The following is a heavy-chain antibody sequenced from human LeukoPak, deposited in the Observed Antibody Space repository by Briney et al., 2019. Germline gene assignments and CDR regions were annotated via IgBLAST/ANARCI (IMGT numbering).Heavy chain of an antibody. CDR1: GFTFSSYS. CDR3: AREPLCSSTSCP. Sequence: PGGSLRLSCAASGFTFSSYSMNWVRQAPGKGLEWVSSISSSSSYIYYADSVKGRFTISRDNAKNSLYLQMNSLRAEDTAVYYCAREPLCSSTSCPWGQGTLVTVSS. D-gene: IGHD2-2*01. V-gene: IGHV3-21*01. J-gene: IGHJ5*02. CDR2: ISSSSSYI.